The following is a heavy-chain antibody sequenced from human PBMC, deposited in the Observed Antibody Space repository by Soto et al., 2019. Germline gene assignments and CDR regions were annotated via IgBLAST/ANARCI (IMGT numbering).Heavy chain of an antibody. J-gene: IGHJ5*02. D-gene: IGHD6-13*01. CDR1: GYTFTSYD. Sequence: VSVKVSCKASGYTFTSYDINWVRQATGQGLEWMGWMNPNSGNTGYAQKFQGRVTMTRNTSISTAYMELSSLRSEDTAVYYCARGYEFIAAAASFDPWGQGTLVNVSS. V-gene: IGHV1-8*01. CDR2: MNPNSGNT. CDR3: ARGYEFIAAAASFDP.